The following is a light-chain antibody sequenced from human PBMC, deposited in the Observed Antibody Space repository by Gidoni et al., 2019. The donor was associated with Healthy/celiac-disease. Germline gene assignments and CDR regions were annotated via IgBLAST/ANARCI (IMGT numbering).Light chain of an antibody. CDR2: AAS. Sequence: DIQMTKSPSSLSASVGDRVTITCRASQSISSYLNWYQQKPGQAPKLLIYAASSLQSGVPSRFSGSGSGTDFTLTISSLQPEDFATYYCQQSYSTPLTFGPGTKVDIK. CDR1: QSISSY. V-gene: IGKV1-39*01. J-gene: IGKJ3*01. CDR3: QQSYSTPLT.